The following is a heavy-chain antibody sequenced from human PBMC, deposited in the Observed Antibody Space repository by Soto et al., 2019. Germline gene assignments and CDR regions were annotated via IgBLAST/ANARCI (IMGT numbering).Heavy chain of an antibody. D-gene: IGHD6-19*01. J-gene: IGHJ4*02. V-gene: IGHV4-59*01. CDR2: IYYSGST. CDR3: ARVRAAVAGLGYFDY. Sequence: LSLTCTVSGGSISSYYWSWIRQPPGKGLEWIAYIYYSGSTNYNPSLKSRVTISVDTSKKQFSLKLSSVTAADTAVYYCARVRAAVAGLGYFDYWGQGTLVTVSS. CDR1: GGSISSYY.